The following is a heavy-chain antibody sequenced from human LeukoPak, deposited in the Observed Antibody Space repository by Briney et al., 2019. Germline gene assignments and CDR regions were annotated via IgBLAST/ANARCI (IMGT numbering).Heavy chain of an antibody. J-gene: IGHJ5*02. D-gene: IGHD3-22*01. Sequence: PGGSLRLSCAASGFTFSSYAMSWVRQAPGKGLEWMGGFDPEDGETIYAQKFQGRATMTEDTSTDTAYMELSSLRSEDTAVYYCATDVRWLYRMDFFNWFDPWGQRTLVTVSS. CDR2: FDPEDGET. V-gene: IGHV1-24*01. CDR1: GFTFSSYA. CDR3: ATDVRWLYRMDFFNWFDP.